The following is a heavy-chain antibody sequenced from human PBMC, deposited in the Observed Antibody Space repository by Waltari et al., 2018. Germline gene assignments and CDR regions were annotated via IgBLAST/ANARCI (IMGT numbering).Heavy chain of an antibody. J-gene: IGHJ6*02. CDR3: AKGSGMDV. CDR1: GFPFINHA. CDR2: ITGTGGGPPYANSP. Sequence: VQVLESGGGLVQPGGSLSPSCFGTGFPFINHAQSWVRQTPEKGLVGVETITGTGGGPPYANSPYYADSVKGRFTISRDNSKDTIYLQMINLSAEDTAVYYCAKGSGMDVWGQGTTVTVSS. V-gene: IGHV3-23*01.